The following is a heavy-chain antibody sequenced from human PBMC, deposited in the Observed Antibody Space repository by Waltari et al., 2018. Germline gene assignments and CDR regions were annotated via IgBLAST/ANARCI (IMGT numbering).Heavy chain of an antibody. CDR1: EFTFSSYA. CDR3: AKGAIGSAGLDY. J-gene: IGHJ4*02. Sequence: EVQLLESGGGLVQPGGSLRLSCAASEFTFSSYAVTWVRQAPGKGLGWVSSFTTSGNTYSADSVKGRFTISRDNSKNKMYLQMNSLRADDTAVYYCAKGAIGSAGLDYWGQGTLVTVSS. CDR2: FTTSGNT. D-gene: IGHD6-13*01. V-gene: IGHV3-23*01.